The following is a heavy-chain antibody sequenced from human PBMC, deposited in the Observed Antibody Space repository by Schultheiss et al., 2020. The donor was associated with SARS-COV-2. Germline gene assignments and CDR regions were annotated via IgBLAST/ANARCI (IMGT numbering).Heavy chain of an antibody. CDR3: ARATYYDFWSGYYRDAFDI. CDR1: GGTFSSYA. Sequence: SVEVSCKASGGTFSSYAISWVRQAPGQGLEWMGRIIPILGIANYAQKFQGRVTITADKSTSTAYMELSSLRSEDTAVYYCARATYYDFWSGYYRDAFDIWGQGTMVTVSS. D-gene: IGHD3-3*01. CDR2: IIPILGIA. V-gene: IGHV1-69*04. J-gene: IGHJ3*02.